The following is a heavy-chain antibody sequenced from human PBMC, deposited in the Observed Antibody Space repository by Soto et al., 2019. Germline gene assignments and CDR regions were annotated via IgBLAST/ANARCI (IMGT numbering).Heavy chain of an antibody. CDR2: IYHSGST. CDR1: YYSIGSTYY. D-gene: IGHD4-17*01. Sequence: XETLSLTCTVSYYSIGSTYYWCWIRQPPGKGLEWIGNIYHSGSTYYNPSLKSRVTMSVDTSKNQFSLKLSSVTAADTAVYYCARAFYGDSAAYYFAMDVWGQGTTVTVSS. J-gene: IGHJ6*02. CDR3: ARAFYGDSAAYYFAMDV. V-gene: IGHV4-38-2*02.